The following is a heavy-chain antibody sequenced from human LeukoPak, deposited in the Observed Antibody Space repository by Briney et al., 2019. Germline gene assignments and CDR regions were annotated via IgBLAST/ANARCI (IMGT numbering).Heavy chain of an antibody. CDR3: AKDGEYCSGGRCSFFDY. D-gene: IGHD2-15*01. J-gene: IGHJ4*02. Sequence: GGSLRLSCAASGFTFSSYTMNWVRQAPGKGLEWVSSISTSSYIYYADSVKGRFIISRDNARKSLYLQMNSLRAEYTAVYHCAKDGEYCSGGRCSFFDYWGQGTLVTVSS. V-gene: IGHV3-21*01. CDR1: GFTFSSYT. CDR2: ISTSSYI.